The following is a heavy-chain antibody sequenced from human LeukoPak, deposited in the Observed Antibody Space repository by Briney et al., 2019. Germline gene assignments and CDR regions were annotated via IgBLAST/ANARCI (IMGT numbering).Heavy chain of an antibody. V-gene: IGHV4-31*03. CDR3: ARVQTYFFDSRGLFYLDY. J-gene: IGHJ4*02. D-gene: IGHD3-22*01. CDR1: GDSISTGGYY. CDR2: IYFSGST. Sequence: SETLSPTCTVSGDSISTGGYYWSWVRQHPGRGLEWIGNIYFSGSTNYNPSLKRRVAISVDTSKNQFFLNLTSVTVADTAVYYCARVQTYFFDSRGLFYLDYWGQGTLVTVSS.